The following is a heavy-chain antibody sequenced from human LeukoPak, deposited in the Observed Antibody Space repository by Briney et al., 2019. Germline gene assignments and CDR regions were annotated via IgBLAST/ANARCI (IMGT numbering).Heavy chain of an antibody. CDR2: ISYDGSNK. CDR3: ARDSRWTPTPGYYYGMDV. V-gene: IGHV3-30-3*01. D-gene: IGHD3/OR15-3a*01. Sequence: GGSLRLSCAASGFTFSSYAMHWVRQAPGKGLEWVAVISYDGSNKYYADSVKGRFTISRDNFKNTLYLQMNSLRAEDTAVYYCARDSRWTPTPGYYYGMDVWGQGTTVTVSS. J-gene: IGHJ6*02. CDR1: GFTFSSYA.